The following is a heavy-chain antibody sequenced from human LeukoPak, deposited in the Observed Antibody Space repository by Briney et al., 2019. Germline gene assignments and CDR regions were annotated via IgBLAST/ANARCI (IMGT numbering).Heavy chain of an antibody. CDR1: GGSFSGYY. CDR3: ARGAKAFVYYGSGSNSPGGMDV. V-gene: IGHV4-34*01. CDR2: INHSGST. J-gene: IGHJ6*02. D-gene: IGHD3-10*01. Sequence: SETLSLTCAVYGGSFSGYYWSWIRQPPGKGLEWIGEINHSGSTNYNPSLKSRVTISVDTSKNQFSLKLISATAADTALYYCARGAKAFVYYGSGSNSPGGMDVWGQGTTVTVSS.